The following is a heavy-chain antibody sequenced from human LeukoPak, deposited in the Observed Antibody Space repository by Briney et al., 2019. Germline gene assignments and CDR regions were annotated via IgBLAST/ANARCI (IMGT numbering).Heavy chain of an antibody. V-gene: IGHV4-61*01. D-gene: IGHD5-12*01. CDR1: GGSVSSGSYY. J-gene: IGHJ4*02. CDR2: IYYSGST. CDR3: ARYIVATNYFDY. Sequence: SETLSLTYTVSGGSVSSGSYYWSWIRQPPGKGLEWIGYIYYSGSTNYNPSLKSRVTISVDTSKNQFSLKLSSVTAADTAVYYCARYIVATNYFDYWGQGTLVTVSS.